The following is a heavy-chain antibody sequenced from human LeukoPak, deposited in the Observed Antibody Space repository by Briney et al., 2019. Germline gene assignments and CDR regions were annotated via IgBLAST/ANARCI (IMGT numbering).Heavy chain of an antibody. D-gene: IGHD1-14*01. CDR1: GYSFTSYW. Sequence: GESLKISCKGSGYSFTSYWIGWVRQMPGKGLEWMGIIFPGDSDTRYSASFQGQVTISAEKSTSNASLQWSSRKSADDATYYCARATRNWFDPWGQGTLVTVSS. CDR3: ARATRNWFDP. CDR2: IFPGDSDT. V-gene: IGHV5-51*01. J-gene: IGHJ5*02.